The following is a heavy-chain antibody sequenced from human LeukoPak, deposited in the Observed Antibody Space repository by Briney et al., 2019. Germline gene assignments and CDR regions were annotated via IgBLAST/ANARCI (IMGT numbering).Heavy chain of an antibody. CDR2: IKQDGSEK. J-gene: IGHJ4*02. V-gene: IGHV3-7*02. Sequence: PGRSLRLSCAASGFTFSRYGMHWVRQAPGKGLEWVANIKQDGSEKYYVDSVKGRFTISRDNAKNSLYLQMNSLRAEDTAVYYCAIDYGDSYFDYWGQGTLVTVSS. D-gene: IGHD4-17*01. CDR3: AIDYGDSYFDY. CDR1: GFTFSRYG.